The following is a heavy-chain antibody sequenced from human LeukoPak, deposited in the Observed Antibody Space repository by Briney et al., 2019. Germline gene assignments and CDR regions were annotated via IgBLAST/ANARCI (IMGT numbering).Heavy chain of an antibody. CDR1: GYSISSGYY. V-gene: IGHV4-38-2*01. J-gene: IGHJ5*02. D-gene: IGHD3-22*01. Sequence: SETLSLTCAVSGYSISSGYYWGWIRQPPGKGLEWIGSIYHSGSTYYNPSLKSRVTISVDTSKNQFSLKLSSVTAADTAVYYCARGNYDSSGYYYHWFDPRGQGTLVTVSS. CDR3: ARGNYDSSGYYYHWFDP. CDR2: IYHSGST.